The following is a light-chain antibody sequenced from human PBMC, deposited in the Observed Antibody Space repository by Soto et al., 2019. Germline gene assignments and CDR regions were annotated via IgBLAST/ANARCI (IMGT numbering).Light chain of an antibody. Sequence: IQLTQSPSSLSASVGVRVSITSRASQGVRSYLAWFQQRPGKAPKLLIFGASTLQNGVPARFSGGGFGTEFTLTITSLQPEDFATYYCHQVYTYPRTFGQRSKVDI. CDR2: GAS. J-gene: IGKJ1*01. CDR1: QGVRSY. V-gene: IGKV1-9*01. CDR3: HQVYTYPRT.